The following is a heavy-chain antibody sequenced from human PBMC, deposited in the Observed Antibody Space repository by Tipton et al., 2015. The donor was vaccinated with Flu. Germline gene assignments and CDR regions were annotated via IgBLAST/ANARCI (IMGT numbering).Heavy chain of an antibody. CDR1: GGSISSYY. Sequence: GSLRLSCTVSGGSISSYYWSWIRQHAGKGLEWIWRIYTSGSTNYHPSLKSRVTMSVDTSKNQFSLKLSSVTAADTAVYYCAQTSVAGTGSAFDYWGQGTLVTVSS. CDR3: AQTSVAGTGSAFDY. V-gene: IGHV4-4*07. J-gene: IGHJ4*02. D-gene: IGHD6-19*01. CDR2: IYTSGST.